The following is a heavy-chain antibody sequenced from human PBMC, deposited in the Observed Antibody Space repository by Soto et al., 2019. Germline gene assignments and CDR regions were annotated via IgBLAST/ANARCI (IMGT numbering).Heavy chain of an antibody. CDR3: ARGGSYSRWSLAFDP. CDR2: IYYSGST. D-gene: IGHD6-6*01. J-gene: IGHJ5*02. Sequence: SETLSLTCTVSGGSISSYYWSWIRQPPGKGLEWIGYIYYSGSTNYNPSLKSRVTISVDTSKNQFSLKLSSVTAADTAVYYCARGGSYSRWSLAFDPRGQGTLVTVSS. CDR1: GGSISSYY. V-gene: IGHV4-59*01.